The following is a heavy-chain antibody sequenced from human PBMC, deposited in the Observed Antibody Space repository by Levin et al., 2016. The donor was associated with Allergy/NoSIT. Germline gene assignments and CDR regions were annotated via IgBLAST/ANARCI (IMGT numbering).Heavy chain of an antibody. CDR3: SRRGDY. J-gene: IGHJ4*02. CDR2: IFYSGST. Sequence: RQAPGKGLEWIGSIFYSGSTKYSPSFNSRVTISLDTSKNQFSLKLSSVTAADTAVYYCSRRGDYWGQGTLVTVSS. V-gene: IGHV4-39*01.